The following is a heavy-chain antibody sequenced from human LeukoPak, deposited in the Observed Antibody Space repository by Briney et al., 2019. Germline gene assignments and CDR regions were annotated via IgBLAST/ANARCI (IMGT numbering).Heavy chain of an antibody. D-gene: IGHD2-21*02. V-gene: IGHV4-59*11. J-gene: IGHJ4*02. CDR2: IYYSGST. CDR3: ARDLGLAYCGGDCYSANFDY. CDR1: GGSISSHY. Sequence: PSETLSLTCTVSGGSISSHYWSWIRQPPGKGLEWIGYIYYSGSTNYNPSLKSRVTLSVDTSKNQFSLKLSSVTAADTAVYYCARDLGLAYCGGDCYSANFDYWGQGTLVTVSS.